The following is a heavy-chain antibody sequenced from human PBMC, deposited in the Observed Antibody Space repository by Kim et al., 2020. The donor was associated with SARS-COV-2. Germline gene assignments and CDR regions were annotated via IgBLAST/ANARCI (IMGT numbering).Heavy chain of an antibody. Sequence: GGSLRLSCAASGFAFSRYSFHWVRQRPGKGLEWVSSISGSGAYIFAADSLKGRFTISRDNAKNSLFLQMNSLRAEDTAVYYCARASLGDRSSWYFFDFWGQGARVTVSS. D-gene: IGHD2-2*01. CDR1: GFAFSRYS. V-gene: IGHV3-21*01. J-gene: IGHJ4*02. CDR3: ARASLGDRSSWYFFDF. CDR2: ISGSGAYI.